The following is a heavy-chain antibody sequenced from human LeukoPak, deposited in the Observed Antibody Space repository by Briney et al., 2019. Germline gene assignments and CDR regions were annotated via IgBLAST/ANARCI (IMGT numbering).Heavy chain of an antibody. CDR1: GFTFSSYG. J-gene: IGHJ6*02. CDR3: ARDGMYYYDSSGYAGMDV. Sequence: GGSLRLSCAASGFTFSSYGMHWVRQAPGKGLEWVAVIWYDGSNKYYADSVKGRFTISRDNSKNTLYLQMNSLRAEDTAVYYCARDGMYYYDSSGYAGMDVWGQGTTVRVSS. V-gene: IGHV3-33*01. D-gene: IGHD3-22*01. CDR2: IWYDGSNK.